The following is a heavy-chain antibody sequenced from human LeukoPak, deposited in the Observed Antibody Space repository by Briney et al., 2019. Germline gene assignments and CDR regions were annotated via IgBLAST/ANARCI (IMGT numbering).Heavy chain of an antibody. V-gene: IGHV3-48*03. CDR2: ISSSGSTI. J-gene: IGHJ3*02. CDR1: GFTFSSYE. Sequence: GGPLRPSCAASGFTFSSYEMNWVRQAPGKGLEGVSYISSSGSTIYYADSVKGRFTISRDNAKNSLYLQMSSLRADDTAVYYCAKAFRDYDSSSYSAFDIWGQGAMVTVSS. D-gene: IGHD6-13*01. CDR3: AKAFRDYDSSSYSAFDI.